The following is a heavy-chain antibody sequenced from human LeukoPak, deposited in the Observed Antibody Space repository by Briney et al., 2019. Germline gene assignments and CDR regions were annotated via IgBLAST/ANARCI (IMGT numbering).Heavy chain of an antibody. CDR3: ARDPIGTLARNSYASSGYAFDI. CDR2: IAYDGSNK. CDR1: GFTFSSYA. D-gene: IGHD3-22*01. J-gene: IGHJ3*02. V-gene: IGHV3-30-3*01. Sequence: GESLRLSCAASGFTFSSYAMHWVRQAPGKGLGRVAVIAYDGSNKYYADSVNGRFTISRDNSKNTLYLQMNSPRAEDTPVYYCARDPIGTLARNSYASSGYAFDIWGQGTLVTVSS.